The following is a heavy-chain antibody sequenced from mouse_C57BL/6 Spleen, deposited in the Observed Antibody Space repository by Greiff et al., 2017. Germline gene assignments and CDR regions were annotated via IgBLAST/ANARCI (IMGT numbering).Heavy chain of an antibody. CDR3: ARHEGDSSGYDYAMDY. V-gene: IGHV1-62-2*01. CDR1: GYTFTEYT. J-gene: IGHJ4*01. Sequence: QVQLKQSGAELVKPGASVKLSCKASGYTFTEYTIHWVKQRSGQGLEWIGWFYPGSGSIKYNEKFKDKATLTADKSSSTVYMELSRLTSEDSAVYFCARHEGDSSGYDYAMDYWGQGTSVTVSS. D-gene: IGHD3-2*02. CDR2: FYPGSGSI.